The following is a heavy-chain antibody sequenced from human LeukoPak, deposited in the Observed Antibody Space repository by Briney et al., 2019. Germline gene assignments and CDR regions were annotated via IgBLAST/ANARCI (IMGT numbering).Heavy chain of an antibody. CDR3: ARTGDTGYYYHYMDV. CDR2: ISAYNGNT. Sequence: ASVKFSCKASGYTFTSYGISWVRQAPGQGLEWMGWISAYNGNTNYAQKLQGRVTMTTDTSTSTAYMELRSLRSDDTAVYYCARTGDTGYYYHYMDVWGKGTTVTVSS. V-gene: IGHV1-18*01. D-gene: IGHD7-27*01. CDR1: GYTFTSYG. J-gene: IGHJ6*03.